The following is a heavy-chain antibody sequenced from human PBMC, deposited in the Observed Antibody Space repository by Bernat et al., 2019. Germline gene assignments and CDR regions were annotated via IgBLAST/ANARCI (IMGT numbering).Heavy chain of an antibody. Sequence: QVQLVESGGGVVQPGRSLRLSCAASGFTFNKYGMHWVRQAPGKGLEWMAVISYDGSNKDYTDSVKGRFTISRDNSKNTLYLQMNSLRPEDTAVYYCAKDRSGKVTYSYDSSGLSGFDYWGLETLVTVSS. J-gene: IGHJ4*02. D-gene: IGHD3-22*01. CDR2: ISYDGSNK. CDR3: AKDRSGKVTYSYDSSGLSGFDY. V-gene: IGHV3-30*18. CDR1: GFTFNKYG.